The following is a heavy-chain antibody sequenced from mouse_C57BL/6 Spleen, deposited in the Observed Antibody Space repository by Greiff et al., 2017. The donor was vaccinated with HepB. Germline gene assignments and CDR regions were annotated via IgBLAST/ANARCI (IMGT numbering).Heavy chain of an antibody. CDR1: GFNIKNTY. V-gene: IGHV14-3*01. CDR3: ASPGIYYGNFFYFDY. J-gene: IGHJ2*01. Sequence: VQLKQSVAELVRPGASVKLSCTASGFNIKNTYMHWVKQRPEQGLEWIGRIDPANGNTRYAPKFQGKATITADTSSNTAYLQLSSLTSEDTAIYYCASPGIYYGNFFYFDYWGQGTTLTVSS. D-gene: IGHD2-1*01. CDR2: IDPANGNT.